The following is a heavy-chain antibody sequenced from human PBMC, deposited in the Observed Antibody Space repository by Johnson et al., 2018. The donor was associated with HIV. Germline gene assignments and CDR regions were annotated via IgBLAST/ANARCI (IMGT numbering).Heavy chain of an antibody. V-gene: IGHV3-7*02. Sequence: VYLVESGGGLVQPGGSLRLSCAGSGFTFSDYWMKWVRQAPGKGLEWVAKIKQDGSEKYYVDSVKGRFTISRDNAKNSLYLQLTSLRAEDTAVYYCAKNKYSSGWYDAFDIWGQGTVVTVSS. D-gene: IGHD6-19*01. CDR1: GFTFSDYW. CDR3: AKNKYSSGWYDAFDI. CDR2: IKQDGSEK. J-gene: IGHJ3*02.